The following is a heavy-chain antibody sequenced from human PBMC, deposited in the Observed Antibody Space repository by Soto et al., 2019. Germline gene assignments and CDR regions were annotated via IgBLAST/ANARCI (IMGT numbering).Heavy chain of an antibody. CDR3: ANAGAVYCSGGPCYSY. CDR2: ISGSADRT. J-gene: IGHJ4*02. D-gene: IGHD2-15*01. CDR1: ELTFSNYA. Sequence: EVQLLNSGGGLVQPGGSLRLSCAASELTFSNYAMSWVRQAPGKGLEWVSAISGSADRTHYADSVQGRFTISRDNSKDTLYLEMNSLRAEDTALYYCANAGAVYCSGGPCYSYWGQGTLVTVSS. V-gene: IGHV3-23*01.